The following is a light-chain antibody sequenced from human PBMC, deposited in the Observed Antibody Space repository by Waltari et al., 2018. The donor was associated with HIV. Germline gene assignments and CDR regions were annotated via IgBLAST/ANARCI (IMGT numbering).Light chain of an antibody. CDR2: ENN. V-gene: IGLV1-51*02. CDR3: GTWDTSLSAVV. CDR1: SSNIGKNY. J-gene: IGLJ2*01. Sequence: QSVLTQPPSVSATPRQKVTLSCSGTSSNIGKNYVSWFQQLPGTAPKLLIYENNKRPSGIPDRFSGSKSGTSATLGITGLQTGDEADYYCGTWDTSLSAVVFGGGTKLAVL.